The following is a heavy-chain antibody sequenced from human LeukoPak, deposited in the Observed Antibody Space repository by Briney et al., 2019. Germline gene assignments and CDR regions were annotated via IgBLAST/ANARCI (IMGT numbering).Heavy chain of an antibody. CDR3: ARDNGREATTFDY. Sequence: SETLSLTCTVSGGSISSYYWSRIRQPPGKGLEWIGYIYYSGSTNYNPSLKSRVTISVDTSKNQFSLKLSSVTAADTAVYYCARDNGREATTFDYWGQGTLVTVSS. CDR2: IYYSGST. J-gene: IGHJ4*02. V-gene: IGHV4-59*01. CDR1: GGSISSYY. D-gene: IGHD5-12*01.